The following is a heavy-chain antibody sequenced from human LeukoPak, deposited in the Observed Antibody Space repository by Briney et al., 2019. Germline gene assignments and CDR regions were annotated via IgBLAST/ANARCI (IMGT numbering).Heavy chain of an antibody. CDR2: IIPIFGTA. V-gene: IGHV1-69*13. Sequence: ASVKVSCKASGGTFSSYAISWVRQAPGQGLEWMGGIIPIFGTANYAQKFQGRVTITADESTSTAYMELSSLRSEDTAVYYCARAAQYYYYDSSGYYYPDYWGQGTLVTVSS. CDR3: ARAAQYYYYDSSGYYYPDY. J-gene: IGHJ4*02. CDR1: GGTFSSYA. D-gene: IGHD3-22*01.